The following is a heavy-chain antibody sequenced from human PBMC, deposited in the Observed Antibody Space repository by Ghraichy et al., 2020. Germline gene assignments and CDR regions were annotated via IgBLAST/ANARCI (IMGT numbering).Heavy chain of an antibody. J-gene: IGHJ3*02. CDR1: GFTFSSYA. CDR3: AKDLKSGYYFEFAFDT. V-gene: IGHV3-23*01. Sequence: GGSLRLSCAASGFTFSSYAMTWVRQAPGKGLEWVSAISGSGTTTYYADYVKGRFTISRDNSKNTLYLQMNSLRAEDTAKYYCAKDLKSGYYFEFAFDTWGQGTMVTVSS. CDR2: ISGSGTTT. D-gene: IGHD3-22*01.